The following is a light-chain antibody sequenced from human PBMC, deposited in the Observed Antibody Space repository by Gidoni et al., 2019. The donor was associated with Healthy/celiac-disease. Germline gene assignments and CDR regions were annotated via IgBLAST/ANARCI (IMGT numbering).Light chain of an antibody. J-gene: IGKJ2*01. CDR3: QQYGSSPSYT. CDR2: VAS. CDR1: QSVSSSY. Sequence: EIVLTQSPGTLSLSPGERANLSCRASQSVSSSYLAWYQQKPGQAPRLLIYVASSRATGIPDRFSGSGSGTDFTLTISRLEPEDFAVYYCQQYGSSPSYTFGQGTKLEIK. V-gene: IGKV3-20*01.